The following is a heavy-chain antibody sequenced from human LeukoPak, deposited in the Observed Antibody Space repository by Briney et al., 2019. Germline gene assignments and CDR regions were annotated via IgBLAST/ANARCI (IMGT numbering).Heavy chain of an antibody. V-gene: IGHV4-39*07. CDR3: ARGLGYCSGGSCSNYYYYMDV. CDR1: GGSISSSSYY. Sequence: PSETLSLTCTVSGGSISSSSYYWGWIRQPPGKGLEWIGSIYYSGSTYYNPSLKSRVTISVDTSKNQFSLKLSSVTAADTAVYYCARGLGYCSGGSCSNYYYYMDVWGKGTTVTISS. J-gene: IGHJ6*03. D-gene: IGHD2-15*01. CDR2: IYYSGST.